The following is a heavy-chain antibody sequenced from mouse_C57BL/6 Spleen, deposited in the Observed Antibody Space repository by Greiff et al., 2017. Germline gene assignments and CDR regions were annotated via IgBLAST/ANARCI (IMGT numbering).Heavy chain of an antibody. CDR2: IYPSDSET. CDR1: GYTFTSYW. Sequence: QVQLQQPGAELVRPGSSVKLSCKASGYTFTSYWMDWVKQRPGQGLEWIGNIYPSDSETHYNQKFKDKATLTVDKSSSTAYMQLSSLKSEDSAVYYCARGLDSSGPWFAYWGQGTLVTVSA. V-gene: IGHV1-61*01. D-gene: IGHD3-2*02. CDR3: ARGLDSSGPWFAY. J-gene: IGHJ3*01.